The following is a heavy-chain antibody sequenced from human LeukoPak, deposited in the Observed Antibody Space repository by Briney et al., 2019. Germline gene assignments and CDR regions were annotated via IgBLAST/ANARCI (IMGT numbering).Heavy chain of an antibody. CDR3: ARLWRGYYYYMDV. Sequence: SETLSLTCTVSGGSISGGGYYWTWIRQPAGKGLEWIGRIYTSGSTNYNPSLKSRVTMSVDTSKNQFSLKLSSVTAADTAVYYCARLWRGYYYYMDVWGKGTTVTISS. V-gene: IGHV4-61*02. J-gene: IGHJ6*03. D-gene: IGHD3-3*01. CDR2: IYTSGST. CDR1: GGSISGGGYY.